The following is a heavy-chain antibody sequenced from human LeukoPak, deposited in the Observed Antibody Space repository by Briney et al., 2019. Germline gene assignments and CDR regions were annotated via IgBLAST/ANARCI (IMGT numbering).Heavy chain of an antibody. Sequence: GASVKVSCKASGYTFTSYNINWVRQATGQGLEWMGWMNPNSGNTGYAQKFQGRVTMTRDTSTNTVYMELSSLRSEDTAVYFCARDLKGRGVPGFDYWGQGTLVTVSS. D-gene: IGHD6-19*01. CDR1: GYTFTSYN. J-gene: IGHJ4*02. CDR2: MNPNSGNT. V-gene: IGHV1-8*01. CDR3: ARDLKGRGVPGFDY.